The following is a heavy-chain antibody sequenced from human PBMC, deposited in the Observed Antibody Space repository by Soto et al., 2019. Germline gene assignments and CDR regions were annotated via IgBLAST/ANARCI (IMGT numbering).Heavy chain of an antibody. CDR1: GFTFSTYS. CDR3: VRDEQHGYNDIDF. V-gene: IGHV3-30*04. D-gene: IGHD5-12*01. Sequence: QVQLVESGGGVVQPGGSLRLSCAASGFTFSTYSMHWVRQVPGKGLQSVAVISNDGTEKQYADSVKGRFTITRDNSKNTLYLQMNSLTAEDTAVYSCVRDEQHGYNDIDFWGQGALVTVSS. J-gene: IGHJ4*02. CDR2: ISNDGTEK.